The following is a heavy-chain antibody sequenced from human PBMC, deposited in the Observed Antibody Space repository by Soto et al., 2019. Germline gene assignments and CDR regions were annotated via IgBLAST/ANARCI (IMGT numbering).Heavy chain of an antibody. J-gene: IGHJ6*02. Sequence: GGSLRLSCAASGFTFSNAWMSWVRQAPGKGLEWVGRIKSKTDGGATDYAAPVKGRFTISRDDSKNTLYLKMNSLKTEDTAVYYCTTGMLFFNYYYDNGMDGGGQWTAVT. CDR2: IKSKTDGGAT. CDR3: TTGMLFFNYYYDNGMDG. D-gene: IGHD3-16*01. V-gene: IGHV3-15*01. CDR1: GFTFSNAW.